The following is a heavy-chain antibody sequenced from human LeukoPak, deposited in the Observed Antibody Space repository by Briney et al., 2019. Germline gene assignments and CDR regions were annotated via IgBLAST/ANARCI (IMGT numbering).Heavy chain of an antibody. CDR2: ISYDGSNK. CDR3: ARDGSGYSYGYDYFDY. J-gene: IGHJ4*02. D-gene: IGHD5-18*01. CDR1: GFTFSSYG. V-gene: IGHV3-30*05. Sequence: GRSLRLPCAASGFTFSSYGMHWVRQAPGKGLEWVAVISYDGSNKYYADSVKGRFTISRDNSKNTLYLQMNSLRAEDTAVYYCARDGSGYSYGYDYFDYWGQGTLVTVSS.